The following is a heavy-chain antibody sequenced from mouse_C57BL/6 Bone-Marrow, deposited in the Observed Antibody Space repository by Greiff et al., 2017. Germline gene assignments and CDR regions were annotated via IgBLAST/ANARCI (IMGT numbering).Heavy chain of an antibody. V-gene: IGHV1-53*01. CDR3: ASENDGYYVTFLFAY. Sequence: VQLQQPGTELVKPGASVKLSCKASGYTFTSCWMHWVKQRPGHGLEWIGNINPSNGGTNYNEKFKSKATLTVDKSSSTAYMQLSSLTSEDSAVYECASENDGYYVTFLFAYWGQGTLVTVSA. J-gene: IGHJ3*01. D-gene: IGHD2-3*01. CDR1: GYTFTSCW. CDR2: INPSNGGT.